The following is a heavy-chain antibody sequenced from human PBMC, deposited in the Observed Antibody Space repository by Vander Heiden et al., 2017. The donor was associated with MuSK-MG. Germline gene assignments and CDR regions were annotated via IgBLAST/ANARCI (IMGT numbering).Heavy chain of an antibody. D-gene: IGHD5-18*01. CDR2: RSYDGSNK. CDR3: ARAYVDTAMPNDYFDY. CDR1: GSSFGSYA. J-gene: IGHJ4*02. Sequence: QVQLVESVGGVASHGSCLRLSCSASGSSFGSYALHWVRLAPGKGLEWVAVRSYDGSNKYYADSVKGRVTISRDNSKNTLYLQMNSRRAEDTAVYYCARAYVDTAMPNDYFDYWGQGTLVTVSS. V-gene: IGHV3-30-3*01.